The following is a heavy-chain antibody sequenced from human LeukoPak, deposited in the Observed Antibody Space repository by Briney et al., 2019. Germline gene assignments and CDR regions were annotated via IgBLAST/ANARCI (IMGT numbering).Heavy chain of an antibody. J-gene: IGHJ4*02. CDR2: IGSSSTYI. V-gene: IGHV3-21*01. CDR1: GFTFSTYT. D-gene: IGHD2-15*01. Sequence: PGGSLRLSCAASGFTFSTYTLSWVRQAPGKGLEWVSSIGSSSTYIYYADSVKGRFTISKDNAKSSLYLQMNSLRAEDTAVYYCARERSPKCSGGSCYLDCWGQGTLVTVSS. CDR3: ARERSPKCSGGSCYLDC.